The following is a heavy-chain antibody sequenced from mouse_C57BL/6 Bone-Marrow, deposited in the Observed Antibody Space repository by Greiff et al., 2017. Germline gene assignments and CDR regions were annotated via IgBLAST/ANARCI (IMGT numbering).Heavy chain of an antibody. CDR1: GYTFTDYE. CDR3: SMITRYFDV. V-gene: IGHV1-15*01. J-gene: IGHJ1*03. CDR2: IDPETGGT. D-gene: IGHD2-4*01. Sequence: VQLQQSGAELVRPGASVTLSCKASGYTFTDYEMHWVKQTPVHGLEWIGAIDPETGGTAYNQKFKGKAILTADKSSSKAYLELRSLTSEDSAVYYFSMITRYFDVWGTGTTVTVSS.